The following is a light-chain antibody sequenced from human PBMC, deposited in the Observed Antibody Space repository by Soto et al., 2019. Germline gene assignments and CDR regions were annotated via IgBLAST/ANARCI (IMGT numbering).Light chain of an antibody. V-gene: IGKV1-9*01. CDR2: AAS. CDR3: QKLHDYPIN. CDR1: QGIDSS. J-gene: IGKJ5*01. Sequence: ILLTQSPSSLSASVVYRVTINFLASQGIDSSFAWYQQKPGKAPKLLIYAASSLQSGVPSRFSGSGSGTDFTLTISSLQPEDFATYYCQKLHDYPINCGQGKRREIK.